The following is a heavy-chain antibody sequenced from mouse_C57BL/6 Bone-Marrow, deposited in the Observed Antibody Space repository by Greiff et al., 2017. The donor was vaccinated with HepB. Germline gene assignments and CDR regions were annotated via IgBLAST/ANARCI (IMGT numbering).Heavy chain of an antibody. Sequence: DVKLVESGGGLVQPGESLKLSCESNEYEFPSHDMSWVRKTPEKRLELVAAINSDGGSTYYPDTMERRFIISRDNTKKTLYLQMSSLRSEDTALYYCARLYYGSSYDYAMDYWGQGTSVTVSS. CDR1: EYEFPSHD. J-gene: IGHJ4*01. D-gene: IGHD1-1*01. CDR3: ARLYYGSSYDYAMDY. V-gene: IGHV5-2*01. CDR2: INSDGGST.